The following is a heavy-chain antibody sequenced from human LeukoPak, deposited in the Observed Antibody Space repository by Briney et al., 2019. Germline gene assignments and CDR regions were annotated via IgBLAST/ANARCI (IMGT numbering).Heavy chain of an antibody. J-gene: IGHJ4*02. CDR3: ARRAVEENYFDD. Sequence: GTLRLSCAASGFTFSSYGMIWVRQPPGKGLEWIGSIYYSGSTYYSPSLKSRVTISVDTSKNHFSLRLTSLTAADTAVYYCARRAVEENYFDDWGQGTLVTVSS. CDR2: IYYSGST. D-gene: IGHD1-26*01. CDR1: GFTFSSYG. V-gene: IGHV4-39*07.